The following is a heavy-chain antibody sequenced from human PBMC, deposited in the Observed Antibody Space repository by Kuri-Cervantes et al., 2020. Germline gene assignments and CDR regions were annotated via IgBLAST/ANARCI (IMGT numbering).Heavy chain of an antibody. CDR2: IKSKTDGGTA. Sequence: GGSLRLSCAASGLTLSDAWMSWVRQAPGKGLEWVGRIKSKTDGGTADYAAPVKGRFTVSRDDSKNTLYLQLNSLKTGDTAVYYCTTDPVPWGQGTLVTVSS. V-gene: IGHV3-15*01. CDR1: GLTLSDAW. J-gene: IGHJ5*02. CDR3: TTDPVP.